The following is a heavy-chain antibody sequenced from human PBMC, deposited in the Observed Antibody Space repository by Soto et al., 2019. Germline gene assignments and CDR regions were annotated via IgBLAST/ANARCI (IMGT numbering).Heavy chain of an antibody. D-gene: IGHD5-18*01. CDR1: GFSLSTSGVG. V-gene: IGHV2-5*02. Sequence: QITLKESGPTLVKPTQTLTLTCTFSGFSLSTSGVGVGWIRQPPGKALEWLGFIYWDDDKRYSPSLKSRLTITKDTSKNQVVITMTNMDPVDTATYYCTHSTDTVMALDYWGQGTLVTVSS. CDR2: IYWDDDK. CDR3: THSTDTVMALDY. J-gene: IGHJ4*02.